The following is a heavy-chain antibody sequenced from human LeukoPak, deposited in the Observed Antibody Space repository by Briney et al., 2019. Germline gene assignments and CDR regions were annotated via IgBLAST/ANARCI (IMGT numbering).Heavy chain of an antibody. J-gene: IGHJ4*02. Sequence: SVKVSCKASGGTFSSYAISWVRQAPGQGLEWMGGIIPIFATANYAQRFQGRVTITADESTSTAYMELSSLRSEDTAVYYCARGPITTRSHFDYWGQGTLVTVSS. CDR1: GGTFSSYA. CDR2: IIPIFATA. D-gene: IGHD3-22*01. CDR3: ARGPITTRSHFDY. V-gene: IGHV1-69*13.